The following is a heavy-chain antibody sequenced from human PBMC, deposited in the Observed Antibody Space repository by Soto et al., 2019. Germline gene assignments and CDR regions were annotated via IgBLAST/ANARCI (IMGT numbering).Heavy chain of an antibody. CDR3: ATNRGYSHGYWHY. V-gene: IGHV5-10-1*01. Sequence: ESLKISCKGFGYTFNNYWITWVRQMPGKGLEWMGRIDPSDSYTTYSSSFQGHVTISADKSISTAYLQWSSLKASDTAMYYCATNRGYSHGYWHYRGPGTLVTVSS. CDR2: IDPSDSYT. CDR1: GYTFNNYW. D-gene: IGHD5-18*01. J-gene: IGHJ4*02.